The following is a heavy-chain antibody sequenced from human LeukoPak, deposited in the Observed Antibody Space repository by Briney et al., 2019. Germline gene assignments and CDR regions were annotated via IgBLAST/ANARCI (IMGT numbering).Heavy chain of an antibody. J-gene: IGHJ5*02. CDR3: ARRGFKGYCSDGSCYSRQPNWFDP. D-gene: IGHD2-15*01. V-gene: IGHV4-39*07. Sequence: SETLSPTCIVSGASLTSIGHSWGWTRHPPGKGLEWIGSFLYGGTTYYNPSLKSRFTISMDTSKNQFSLKLSSVTAADTAVYYCARRGFKGYCSDGSCYSRQPNWFDPWGQGTLVTVSS. CDR2: FLYGGTT. CDR1: GASLTSIGHS.